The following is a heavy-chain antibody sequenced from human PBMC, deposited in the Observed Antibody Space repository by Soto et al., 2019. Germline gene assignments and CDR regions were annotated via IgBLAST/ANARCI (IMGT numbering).Heavy chain of an antibody. Sequence: QVQLVESGGGVVQPGRSLRLSCAASGFTFSSYGMHWVRQAPGKGLEWVAVISYDGSNKYYADSVKGRFTISRDNSKNTLYLQMNSLRAEDTAVYHSAKIKGTGRKYYYGMDVW. V-gene: IGHV3-30*18. J-gene: IGHJ6*01. CDR1: GFTFSSYG. CDR2: ISYDGSNK. CDR3: AKIKGTGRKYYYGMDV.